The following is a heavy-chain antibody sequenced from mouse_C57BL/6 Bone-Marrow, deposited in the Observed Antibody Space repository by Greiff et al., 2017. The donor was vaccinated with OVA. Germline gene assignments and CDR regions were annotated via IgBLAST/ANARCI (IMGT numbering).Heavy chain of an antibody. Sequence: VKLMESGAELVRPGASVTLSCKASGYTFTDYEMHWVKQTPVHGLEWIGAIDPETGGTAYNQKFKGKAILTADKSSSTAYMELRSLTSEDSAVYYCTRGYGSFDYWGQGTTLTVSS. J-gene: IGHJ2*01. CDR2: IDPETGGT. D-gene: IGHD1-1*01. CDR3: TRGYGSFDY. V-gene: IGHV1-15*01. CDR1: GYTFTDYE.